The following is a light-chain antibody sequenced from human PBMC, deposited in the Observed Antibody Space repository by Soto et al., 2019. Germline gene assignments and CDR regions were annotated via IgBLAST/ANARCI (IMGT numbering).Light chain of an antibody. V-gene: IGKV3-20*01. CDR1: QSVTSSY. CDR2: GAF. CDR3: QQCGNAPLT. J-gene: IGKJ4*01. Sequence: EIVLTQSPGTLSLSPGERATLSCRASQSVTSSYLAWYQQKPGQAPRLLIYGAFSSATGIPDRFSGSGSGTEITHTISILESEDFAVYYCQQCGNAPLTCRGGTKVDIK.